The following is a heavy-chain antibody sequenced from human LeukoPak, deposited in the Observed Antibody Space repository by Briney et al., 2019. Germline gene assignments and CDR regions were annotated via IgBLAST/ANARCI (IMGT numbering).Heavy chain of an antibody. CDR1: GGSISSYY. J-gene: IGHJ4*02. V-gene: IGHV4-59*01. D-gene: IGHD3-22*01. Sequence: SETLSLTCTVSGGSISSYYWSWIRQPPGKGLEWIGYIYSSGSTNYNPSLKSRVTISGDTSKNQLSLTLRSVTAADTAVYYCARDYYDSGGIWGQGTLVTVSS. CDR3: ARDYYDSGGI. CDR2: IYSSGST.